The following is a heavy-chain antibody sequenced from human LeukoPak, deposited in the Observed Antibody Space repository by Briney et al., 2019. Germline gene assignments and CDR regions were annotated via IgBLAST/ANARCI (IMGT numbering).Heavy chain of an antibody. D-gene: IGHD3-3*01. CDR2: MNPNSGNT. CDR3: ARIATRTFLTYYDFWSGYYGVPFDP. CDR1: GYTFTSYD. Sequence: ASVKLSCKASGYTFTSYDINWVRQATGQGLEWMGWMNPNSGNTGYAQKFQGRVTMTRNTSIRTAYMELSSLRSEDTAVYYCARIATRTFLTYYDFWSGYYGVPFDPWGQGTLVTVSS. J-gene: IGHJ5*02. V-gene: IGHV1-8*01.